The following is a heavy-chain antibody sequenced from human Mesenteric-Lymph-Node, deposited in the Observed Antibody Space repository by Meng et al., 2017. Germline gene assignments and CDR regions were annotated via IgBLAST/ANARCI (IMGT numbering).Heavy chain of an antibody. D-gene: IGHD2-15*01. J-gene: IGHJ4*02. CDR1: GFTFRSYA. CDR3: AREECSGGSCYFDY. Sequence: GESMEISWAAAGFTFRSYAMHWVRQVTGKGLEWVSGIGTLGDTYYQGSVKGRFTISREDAKNSLYLHMSSLRAGDTALYFCAREECSGGSCYFDYWGQGAPVTVSS. CDR2: IGTLGDT. V-gene: IGHV3-13*01.